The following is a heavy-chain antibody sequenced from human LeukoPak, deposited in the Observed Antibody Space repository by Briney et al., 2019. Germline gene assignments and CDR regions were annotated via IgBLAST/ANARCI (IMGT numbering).Heavy chain of an antibody. CDR3: ARAPGGLWFGEFDY. Sequence: GPSVKVSCKASGYIFTGYYMHWVRQAPGQGLEWMGWINPNSGGTNYAQKFQGRVTMTRDTSISTAYMELSRLRSDDTAVYYCARAPGGLWFGEFDYWGQGTLVTVSS. D-gene: IGHD3-10*01. CDR2: INPNSGGT. CDR1: GYIFTGYY. J-gene: IGHJ4*02. V-gene: IGHV1-2*02.